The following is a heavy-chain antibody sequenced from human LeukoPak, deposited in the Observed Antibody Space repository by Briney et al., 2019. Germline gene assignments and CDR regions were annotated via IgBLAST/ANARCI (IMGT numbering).Heavy chain of an antibody. CDR1: GYTFTSYY. Sequence: GASVKVSCKASGYTFTSYYMHWVRQAPGQGLEWMGIINPSGGGTSYAQNFQGRVTMTRDTSTSTVYMELSSLRSEDTAVYYCARELGYCSGGSCLNWFDPWGQGTLVTVSS. D-gene: IGHD2-15*01. V-gene: IGHV1-46*01. CDR3: ARELGYCSGGSCLNWFDP. J-gene: IGHJ5*01. CDR2: INPSGGGT.